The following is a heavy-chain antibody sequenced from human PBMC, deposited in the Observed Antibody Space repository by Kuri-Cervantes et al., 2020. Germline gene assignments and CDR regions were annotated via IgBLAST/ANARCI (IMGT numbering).Heavy chain of an antibody. CDR1: GYTFTSYA. J-gene: IGHJ4*02. V-gene: IGHV1-46*01. D-gene: IGHD3-16*01. CDR2: INLSGGNT. Sequence: ASVKVSCKASGYTFTSYAMNWVRQAPGQGLEWVGTINLSGGNTYYAHKYEGRVTMTRDTSTGTVYMELSSLRSEDTAVYYCARERGQTSYFDYWGQGTLVTVSS. CDR3: ARERGQTSYFDY.